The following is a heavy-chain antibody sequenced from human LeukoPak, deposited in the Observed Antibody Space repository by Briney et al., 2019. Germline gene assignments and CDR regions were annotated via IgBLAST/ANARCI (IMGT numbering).Heavy chain of an antibody. D-gene: IGHD3-22*01. V-gene: IGHV4-4*08. CDR2: IYSSGST. J-gene: IGHJ3*01. CDR3: ARDQDYYDSSGYQGG. CDR1: GGSISSYY. Sequence: SETLSLTCTVSGGSISSYYWSWIRQPLGKGLEWIGYIYSSGSTYYNPSLKSRVTISVDTSKNQFSLKLSSVTAADTAVYYCARDQDYYDSSGYQGGWGQGTMVTVSS.